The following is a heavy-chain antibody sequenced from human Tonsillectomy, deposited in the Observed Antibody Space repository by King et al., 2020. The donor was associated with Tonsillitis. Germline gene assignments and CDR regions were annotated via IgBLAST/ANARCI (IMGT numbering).Heavy chain of an antibody. J-gene: IGHJ6*03. CDR2: IYNSGGT. Sequence: QMQLQESGPGLVKPSETLSLTCTVSGGSIRNYYWSWIRQPPGKGLEWIGYIYNSGGTNYNPSLKSRVTISVDTSKNQFSLKLSSVTAADTAVYYCARRVNYYFYMDVWGKGTTVTVSS. CDR1: GGSIRNYY. CDR3: ARRVNYYFYMDV. V-gene: IGHV4-59*08.